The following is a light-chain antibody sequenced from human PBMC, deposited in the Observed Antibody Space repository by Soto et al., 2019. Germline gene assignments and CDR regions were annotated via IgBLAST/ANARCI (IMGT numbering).Light chain of an antibody. J-gene: IGLJ3*02. CDR1: SSDIGRYNL. V-gene: IGLV2-14*02. Sequence: QSALTQPASVSGSPGQSITISCTGTSSDIGRYNLVSWYQQHPGKPPKIILYEVNNRPSGLSNRFSGSKSGNTASLTISGLQAEDEADYYCSSYTTINTWVFGGGTKLTVL. CDR2: EVN. CDR3: SSYTTINTWV.